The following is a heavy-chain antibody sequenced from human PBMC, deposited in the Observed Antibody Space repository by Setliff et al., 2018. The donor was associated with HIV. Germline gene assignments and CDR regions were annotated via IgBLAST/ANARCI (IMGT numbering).Heavy chain of an antibody. CDR2: IYSDDYT. Sequence: PGGSLRLSCAASGFNVNNKYMSWVRRAPGKGLEWVSIIYSDDYTKYADSLKGRFTISRDTSKNTLYLQMNSLRAEDTALYYCATLKTVGSIIFATTGMDVWGQGTTVTVSS. J-gene: IGHJ6*02. CDR1: GFNVNNKY. CDR3: ATLKTVGSIIFATTGMDV. V-gene: IGHV3-66*04. D-gene: IGHD3-10*01.